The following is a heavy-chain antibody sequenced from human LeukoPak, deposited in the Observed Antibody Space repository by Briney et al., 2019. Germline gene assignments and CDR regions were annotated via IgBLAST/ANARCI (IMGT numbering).Heavy chain of an antibody. V-gene: IGHV1-18*01. CDR1: GYTFTSYG. Sequence: GASAKVSCKAPGYTFTSYGISWVRQAPGQGLEWMGWISAYNGNTFYVQKFQGWVTMTRDTSISTAYMELSRLRSDDTAVYYYARSGWFGGPSDAFDIWGQGTMVTVSS. D-gene: IGHD3-10*01. CDR3: ARSGWFGGPSDAFDI. J-gene: IGHJ3*02. CDR2: ISAYNGNT.